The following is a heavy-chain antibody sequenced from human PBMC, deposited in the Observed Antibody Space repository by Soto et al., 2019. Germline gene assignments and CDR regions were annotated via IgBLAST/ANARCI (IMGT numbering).Heavy chain of an antibody. D-gene: IGHD6-13*01. V-gene: IGHV3-23*01. CDR2: ISGSGGST. Sequence: GGSLRLSCAASGFTFSSYAMSWVRQAPGKGLEWVSAISGSGGSTYYAESVKGRFTISRDNSKNTLYLQMNSLRAEDTAVYYCAKDRPLQYSSSWYAGAFDICGQGTMVTVS. CDR1: GFTFSSYA. J-gene: IGHJ3*02. CDR3: AKDRPLQYSSSWYAGAFDI.